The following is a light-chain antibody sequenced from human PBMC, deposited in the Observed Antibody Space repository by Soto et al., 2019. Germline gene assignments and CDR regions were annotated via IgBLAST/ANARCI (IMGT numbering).Light chain of an antibody. Sequence: EIVLTQSPGTLSLSPGERATLSCRASQSVSNNYLAWYQQRPGQAPRLLTYGASSRAIGIPDRFSGSGSGTDFTLTINRLEPEDFAVYYCQQYGKSPWTFGQGTKVDIK. CDR1: QSVSNNY. V-gene: IGKV3-20*01. CDR2: GAS. CDR3: QQYGKSPWT. J-gene: IGKJ1*01.